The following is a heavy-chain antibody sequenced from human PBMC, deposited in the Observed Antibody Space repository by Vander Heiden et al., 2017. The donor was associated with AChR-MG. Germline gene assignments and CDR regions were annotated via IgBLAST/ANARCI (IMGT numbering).Heavy chain of an antibody. D-gene: IGHD3-22*01. J-gene: IGHJ4*02. CDR1: GFTFSSCA. CDR3: VNLTRSASYSLGRDS. V-gene: IGHV3-23*01. Sequence: EVQRLESGGGLVQPGGSLRLSCAASGFTFSSCAMSWVRQAPGKGLEWVSAISDSGGSTYYADSVRGRFTISRDNSKDTQYLQMKSLRAEDTAVYYGVNLTRSASYSLGRDSWVQGT. CDR2: ISDSGGST.